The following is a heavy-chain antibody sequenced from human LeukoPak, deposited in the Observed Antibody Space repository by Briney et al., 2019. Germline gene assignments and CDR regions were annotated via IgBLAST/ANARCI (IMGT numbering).Heavy chain of an antibody. J-gene: IGHJ4*02. Sequence: PGGSLRLSCVASGFTFSSHSMNWVRQAPGKGLEWVASISSGSDHIYYADSVKGRFTISRDNARNSLYLQMDSLRVEDTAVYYCARCRGGSCYHSGDYWGQGTLVSVSS. CDR1: GFTFSSHS. D-gene: IGHD2-15*01. CDR3: ARCRGGSCYHSGDY. V-gene: IGHV3-21*01. CDR2: ISSGSDHI.